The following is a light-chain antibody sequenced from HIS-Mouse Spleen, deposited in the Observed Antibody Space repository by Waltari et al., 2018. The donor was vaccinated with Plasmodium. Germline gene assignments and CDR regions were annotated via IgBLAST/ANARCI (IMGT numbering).Light chain of an antibody. V-gene: IGKV3-15*01. CDR2: GAS. CDR3: QQYNNWSFT. J-gene: IGKJ3*01. Sequence: EIVMTQSPATLSVSPGERATLSCRASQSVSSNFAWYQQKPGQAPRLLIYGASTRATGIPARFSGSGSGTEFTLTISSLQSEDFAVYDCQQYNNWSFTFGPGTKVDIK. CDR1: QSVSSN.